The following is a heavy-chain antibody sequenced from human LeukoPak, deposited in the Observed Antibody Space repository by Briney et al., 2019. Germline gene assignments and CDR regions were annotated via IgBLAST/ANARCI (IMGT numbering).Heavy chain of an antibody. J-gene: IGHJ4*02. D-gene: IGHD3-10*01. CDR1: GQSLTGYF. CDR2: IDPNTGDT. Sequence: GASVKVSCKASGQSLTGYFIHWVRQAPGQGLEWVGRIDPNTGDTIYAQNFQGRVTVTSATPISTAYMELSRLTSDDTAVYFCARLGLHGSGTYYFFDYWGQGTLVTVSS. V-gene: IGHV1-2*06. CDR3: ARLGLHGSGTYYFFDY.